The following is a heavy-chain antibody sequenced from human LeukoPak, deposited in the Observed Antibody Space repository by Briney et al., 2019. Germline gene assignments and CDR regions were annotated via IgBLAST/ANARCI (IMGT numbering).Heavy chain of an antibody. J-gene: IGHJ4*02. D-gene: IGHD2-15*01. Sequence: SETLSLTCTVSGGSISSYYWSWIRQPPGKGLEWIGYIYYSGSTNYNPSLKSRVTISVDTSKNQFSLKLSSVTAADTAVYYCARHCSGGSCYGGLDYWGQGTLVTVSS. CDR3: ARHCSGGSCYGGLDY. CDR2: IYYSGST. V-gene: IGHV4-59*08. CDR1: GGSISSYY.